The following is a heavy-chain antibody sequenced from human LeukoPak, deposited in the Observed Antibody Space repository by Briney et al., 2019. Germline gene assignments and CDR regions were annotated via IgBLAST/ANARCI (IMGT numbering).Heavy chain of an antibody. D-gene: IGHD2-15*01. CDR1: GYTFTGYY. V-gene: IGHV1-2*02. Sequence: ASVKVSCKASGYTFTGYYMHWVRQAPGQGLEWMGWINPNSGGTNYAQKFQGRVTMTRDTSISTAYMELSRLRSDDTAVYDCERARLTYCSGGSCYSGSYMDVWGKGTTVTVSS. CDR2: INPNSGGT. J-gene: IGHJ6*03. CDR3: ERARLTYCSGGSCYSGSYMDV.